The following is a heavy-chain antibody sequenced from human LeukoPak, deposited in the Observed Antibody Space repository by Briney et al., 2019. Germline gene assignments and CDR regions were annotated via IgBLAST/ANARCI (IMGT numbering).Heavy chain of an antibody. Sequence: SETLFLTCTVSGGSISSHYWSWIRQPPGKGLEWIGYIYYSGTTNYNPSLKSRVTISVDTSKNQFSLKLSSVTAADTAVYYCASAYYYDSSGYYYFDYWGQGTLVTVSS. CDR1: GGSISSHY. J-gene: IGHJ4*02. V-gene: IGHV4-59*11. D-gene: IGHD3-22*01. CDR2: IYYSGTT. CDR3: ASAYYYDSSGYYYFDY.